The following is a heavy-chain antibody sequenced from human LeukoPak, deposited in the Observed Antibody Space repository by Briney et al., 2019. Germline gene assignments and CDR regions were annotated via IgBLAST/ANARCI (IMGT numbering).Heavy chain of an antibody. J-gene: IGHJ4*02. V-gene: IGHV3-23*01. CDR1: GFTFSSYG. Sequence: PGGSLRLSCAASGFTFSSYGMHWVRQAPGKGLEWVAGISDSGGSTNYADSVKGRFTISRDNPKNTLYLQMNSLRAEDTAVYFCAKRGVVIRVILVGFHKAAYYFESWGQGALVTVSS. D-gene: IGHD3/OR15-3a*01. CDR3: AKRGVVIRVILVGFHKAAYYFES. CDR2: ISDSGGST.